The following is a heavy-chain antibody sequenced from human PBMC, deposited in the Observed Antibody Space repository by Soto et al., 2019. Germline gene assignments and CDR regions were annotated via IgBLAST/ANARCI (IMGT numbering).Heavy chain of an antibody. D-gene: IGHD3-3*01. CDR3: ARGGEGYYDFWSGYYGIDYGMDV. CDR2: VYYRGRS. J-gene: IGHJ6*02. CDR1: GGSVTNSSYY. Sequence: SETLSLTCTVSGGSVTNSSYYWGWIRQSPGKGLEWIGSVYYRGRSYSKSSVKSRVTISVDTSKNQFSLKLSSVTAADTAVYYCARGGEGYYDFWSGYYGIDYGMDVWGQGTTVTVSS. V-gene: IGHV4-39*07.